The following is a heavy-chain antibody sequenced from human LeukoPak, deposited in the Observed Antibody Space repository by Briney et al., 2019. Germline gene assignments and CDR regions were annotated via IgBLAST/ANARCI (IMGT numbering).Heavy chain of an antibody. J-gene: IGHJ4*02. CDR1: GFIFSSYA. Sequence: GGSLRLSCAASGFIFSSYAMSWVRQAPGKGLEWVAHISGSGGNTYYADSVKGRFTISRDNSKNTLNLQMNSLRAEDTAVYYCAKRVGPTGQRDPLFDYWGQGTLVIVSS. D-gene: IGHD1-26*01. CDR3: AKRVGPTGQRDPLFDY. CDR2: ISGSGGNT. V-gene: IGHV3-23*01.